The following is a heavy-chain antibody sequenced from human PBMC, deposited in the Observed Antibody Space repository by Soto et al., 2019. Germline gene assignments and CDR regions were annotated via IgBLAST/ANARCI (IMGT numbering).Heavy chain of an antibody. J-gene: IGHJ5*02. Sequence: EVQVLESGGGLVQPGGSLRLSCAASGFTFSSYAMSWVRQAPGKGLEWVSSISGTGSTTYYADSVKGRFTLSRANSKNTLDLQMTTLRAEDRAVYYCAKEQRYSWGQGSLVTVSS. D-gene: IGHD1-20*01. CDR2: ISGTGSTT. V-gene: IGHV3-23*01. CDR1: GFTFSSYA. CDR3: AKEQRYS.